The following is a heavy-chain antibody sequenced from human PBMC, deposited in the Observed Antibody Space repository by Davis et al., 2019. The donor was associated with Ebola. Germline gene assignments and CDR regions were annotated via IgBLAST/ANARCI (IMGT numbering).Heavy chain of an antibody. Sequence: PGGSLRLSCAASGFTFDDYGMSWVRQAPGKGLEWVSGINWNGGSTGYADSVKGRFTISRDNSKNTLYLQMNSLRAEDTAVYYCARGSKDRRSYYYYYMDVWGKGTTVTVSS. J-gene: IGHJ6*03. CDR3: ARGSKDRRSYYYYYMDV. D-gene: IGHD3-22*01. CDR2: INWNGGST. CDR1: GFTFDDYG. V-gene: IGHV3-20*04.